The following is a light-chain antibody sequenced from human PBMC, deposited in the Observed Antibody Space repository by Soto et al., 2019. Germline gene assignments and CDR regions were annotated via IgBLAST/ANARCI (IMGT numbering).Light chain of an antibody. CDR2: RAS. CDR3: QQLSSSPLT. J-gene: IGKJ4*01. V-gene: IGKV1-5*03. CDR1: QNINTW. Sequence: DIQMTQSPSTLSASVGDRVTITCRASQNINTWLARYQQKPGKGPTLLIYRASRLESGVPSRFSGSGSGTDFALTISSLQPEDFATYYCQQLSSSPLTFGGGTKVDIK.